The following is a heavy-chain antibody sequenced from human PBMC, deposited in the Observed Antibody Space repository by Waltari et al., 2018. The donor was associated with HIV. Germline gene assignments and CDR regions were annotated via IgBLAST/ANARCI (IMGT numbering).Heavy chain of an antibody. V-gene: IGHV3-23*01. J-gene: IGHJ6*02. CDR2: ISGTGYST. D-gene: IGHD1-26*01. CDR1: GLIFRNNA. Sequence: DVELLESGGGLVQPGESLRLSCRASGLIFRNNAMTWVRQSPGKGLELVSGISGTGYSTNYAASVKGRFTISRDNTKNTLFLQMNDLRVEDAAVYFCATNDSGSYNFWGQGTRVIVSS. CDR3: ATNDSGSYNF.